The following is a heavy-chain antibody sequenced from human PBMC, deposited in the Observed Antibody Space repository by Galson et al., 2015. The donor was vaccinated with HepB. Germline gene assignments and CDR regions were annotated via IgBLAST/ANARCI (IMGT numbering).Heavy chain of an antibody. D-gene: IGHD6-6*01. Sequence: QPGAEVKKPGESLTISCTGSGYSFTSYWIGWARQMPGKGLEWMGIIYPGDSDTRYSPSFQGQGTISADKSISTAYLQWSSLKASDTAMYYCARHHPLRYSSSSLGWFDPWGQGTLVTVSS. J-gene: IGHJ5*02. V-gene: IGHV5-51*01. CDR2: IYPGDSDT. CDR3: ARHHPLRYSSSSLGWFDP. CDR1: GYSFTSYW.